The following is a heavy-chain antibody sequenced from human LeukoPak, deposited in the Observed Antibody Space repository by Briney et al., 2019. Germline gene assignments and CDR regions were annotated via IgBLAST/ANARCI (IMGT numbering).Heavy chain of an antibody. CDR2: FDPEDGET. D-gene: IGHD3-22*01. Sequence: ASVKVSCKVSGYTLTELSMHWVRQAPGKGLEWMGGFDPEDGETIYAQKFQGRVTMTEDTSTDTAYMELSSLRSEDTAVYYCTTRADARDYYDSSGRYFDYWGQGTLVTVSS. V-gene: IGHV1-24*01. J-gene: IGHJ4*02. CDR3: TTRADARDYYDSSGRYFDY. CDR1: GYTLTELS.